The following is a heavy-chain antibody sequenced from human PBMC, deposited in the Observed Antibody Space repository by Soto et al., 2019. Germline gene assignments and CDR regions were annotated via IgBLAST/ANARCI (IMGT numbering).Heavy chain of an antibody. Sequence: GSLELSCAASGVTFGYAYMNWVRQAPGRGLEWVSHVSSSGSSVDYADSVKGRFTISRDNAKNSLYLQMNSLGVEDTAVYYCARETLCYGSGSYYFWGQGT. CDR3: ARETLCYGSGSYYF. D-gene: IGHD3-10*01. J-gene: IGHJ4*02. CDR1: GVTFGYAY. CDR2: VSSSGSSV. V-gene: IGHV3-48*01.